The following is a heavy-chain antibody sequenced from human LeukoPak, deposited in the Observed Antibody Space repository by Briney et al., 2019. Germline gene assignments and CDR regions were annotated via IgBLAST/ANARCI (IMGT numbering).Heavy chain of an antibody. D-gene: IGHD5-18*01. V-gene: IGHV4-59*01. Sequence: SETLSLTCTVSGGSISSYYWSWIRQPPGKGLEWIGCIYYSGSTNYNPSLKSRVTISVDTSKNQFSLKLSSVTAADTAVYYCRILGYSYGRDAFDIWGQGTMVTVSS. CDR1: GGSISSYY. CDR2: IYYSGST. J-gene: IGHJ3*02. CDR3: RILGYSYGRDAFDI.